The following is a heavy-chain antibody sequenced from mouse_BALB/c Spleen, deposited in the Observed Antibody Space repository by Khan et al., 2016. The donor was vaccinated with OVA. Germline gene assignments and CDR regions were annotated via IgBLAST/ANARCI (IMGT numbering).Heavy chain of an antibody. J-gene: IGHJ3*01. V-gene: IGHV5-6*01. CDR2: IGSGGSYT. CDR3: ARLAYYYNSEGFAY. CDR1: GFTFSTYG. D-gene: IGHD1-1*01. Sequence: EVELVESGGDLVKPGGSLKLSCAASGFTFSTYGMSWVRQTPDKRLEWVATIGSGGSYTYYPDSVKGRFTISRDNAKNTLYLQVSSLKSEDTAMYYCARLAYYYNSEGFAYWGQGTLVTVSA.